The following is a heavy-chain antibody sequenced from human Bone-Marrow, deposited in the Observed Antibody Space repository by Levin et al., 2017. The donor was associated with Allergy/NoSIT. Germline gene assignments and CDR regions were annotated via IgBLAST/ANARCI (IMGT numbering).Heavy chain of an antibody. CDR1: GGSLYSATHY. V-gene: IGHV4-61*01. CDR3: ARAPRERPIFGVVTSFDL. J-gene: IGHJ4*02. Sequence: KPSETLSLTCTASGGSLYSATHYWAWIRQPPGEGLEWIGYIYYTGNTYYNPSLESRVTISIDTSQRQFSLELTSVSASDTAVYYCARAPRERPIFGVVTSFDLWGQGSLVTVSS. D-gene: IGHD3-3*01. CDR2: IYYTGNT.